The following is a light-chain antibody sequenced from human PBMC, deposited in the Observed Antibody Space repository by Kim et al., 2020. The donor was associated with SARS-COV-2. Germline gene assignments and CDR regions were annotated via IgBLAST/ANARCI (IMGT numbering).Light chain of an antibody. CDR1: KLGDKY. J-gene: IGLJ2*01. V-gene: IGLV3-1*01. Sequence: SVSPGQTASITCSGDKLGDKYACWYQQKPGQSPVLVIYQDSKRPSGIPERFSGSNSGNTATLTISGTQAMDEADYYCQAWDSIVVFGGGTKLTVL. CDR2: QDS. CDR3: QAWDSIVV.